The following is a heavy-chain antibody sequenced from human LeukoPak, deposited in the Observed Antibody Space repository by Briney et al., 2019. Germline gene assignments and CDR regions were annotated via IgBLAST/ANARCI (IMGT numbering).Heavy chain of an antibody. CDR3: TTDSVAVAGRGDY. CDR1: GFTFSNAW. J-gene: IGHJ4*02. Sequence: PGGSLRLSCAASGFTFSNAWMSWVRQAPGKGLEWVGRIKSKTDGGTTDYTAPVKGRFTISRDDSKNTLFLQMNSLQTEDTAVYYCTTDSVAVAGRGDYWGQGTLATVSS. CDR2: IKSKTDGGTT. D-gene: IGHD6-13*01. V-gene: IGHV3-15*01.